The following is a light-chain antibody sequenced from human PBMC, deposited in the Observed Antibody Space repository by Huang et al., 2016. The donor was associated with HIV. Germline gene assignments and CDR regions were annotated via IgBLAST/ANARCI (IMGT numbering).Light chain of an antibody. CDR2: GSS. CDR3: QQYNNWLLS. Sequence: IVMTQSPATLSVSPGERVTVSCRANRSVSSNLAWYQQRPGQAPRLLIYGSSTRAPGSPARCSGSGAGTDFSLTSSSLQAEDFALYDCQQYNNWLLSFGGGTRVDI. CDR1: RSVSSN. J-gene: IGKJ4*01. V-gene: IGKV3-15*01.